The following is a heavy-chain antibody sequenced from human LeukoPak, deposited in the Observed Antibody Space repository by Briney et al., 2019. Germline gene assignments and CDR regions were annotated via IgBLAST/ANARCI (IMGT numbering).Heavy chain of an antibody. D-gene: IGHD3-10*02. CDR2: ISSSGSTI. CDR1: GFTFSSYE. J-gene: IGHJ6*04. Sequence: GGSLRLSCAASGFTFSSYEMNWVRQAPGKGLERVSYISSSGSTIHYADSVKGRFTISRDNAKNSLYLQMNSLRAEDTAVYYCAELGITMIGGVWGKGTTVTISS. V-gene: IGHV3-48*03. CDR3: AELGITMIGGV.